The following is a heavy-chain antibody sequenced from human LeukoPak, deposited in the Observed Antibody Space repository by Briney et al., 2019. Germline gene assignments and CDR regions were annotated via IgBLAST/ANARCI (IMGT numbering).Heavy chain of an antibody. CDR2: IWYDGSNK. D-gene: IGHD1-26*01. Sequence: GRSLRLSCAASGFTFSSYAMHWVRQAPGKGLEWVAVIWYDGSNKYYADSVKGRFTISRDNSKNTLYLQMNSLRAEDTAVYYCAKDSDSGSFIFDYWSQGTLVTVSS. V-gene: IGHV3-33*06. CDR1: GFTFSSYA. J-gene: IGHJ4*02. CDR3: AKDSDSGSFIFDY.